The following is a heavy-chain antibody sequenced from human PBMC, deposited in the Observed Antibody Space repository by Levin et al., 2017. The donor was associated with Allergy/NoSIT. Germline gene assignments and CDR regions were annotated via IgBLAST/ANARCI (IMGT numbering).Heavy chain of an antibody. D-gene: IGHD6-19*01. V-gene: IGHV3-64D*06. CDR3: VKKSMYSSGSTFVYFDY. J-gene: IGHJ4*02. CDR1: GFTFSSYA. Sequence: GGSLRLSCSASGFTFSSYAMHWVRQAPGKGLEYVSAISSNGGSTYYADSVKGRFTISRDNSKNTLYLQMSSLRAEDTAVYYCVKKSMYSSGSTFVYFDYWGQGTLVTVSS. CDR2: ISSNGGST.